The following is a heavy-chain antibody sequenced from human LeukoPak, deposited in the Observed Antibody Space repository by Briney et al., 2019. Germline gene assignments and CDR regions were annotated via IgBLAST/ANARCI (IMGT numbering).Heavy chain of an antibody. Sequence: GESLKISCKASGYSFTTFWIGWVRQMPGKGLEWMGIVYPGDSDTRYSPSFQGQVTISVDKSISTAYLQWSSLKASDTAMYYCARYGVNTVITPRGYFFDYWGQGTLVTVSS. CDR1: GYSFTTFW. CDR3: ARYGVNTVITPRGYFFDY. CDR2: VYPGDSDT. D-gene: IGHD4-23*01. V-gene: IGHV5-51*01. J-gene: IGHJ4*02.